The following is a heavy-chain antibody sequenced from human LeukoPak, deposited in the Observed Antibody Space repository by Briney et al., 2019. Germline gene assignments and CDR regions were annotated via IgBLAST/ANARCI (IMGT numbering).Heavy chain of an antibody. Sequence: PSETLSLTCTVSGGSISSSSYYWGWIRQPPGKGLEWIGSIYYSGSTYYNPSLKSRVTISVDTSKNQFSLKLSSVTAADTAVYYCARVGDSNFYGDPPWGYYFDYWGQGTLVTVSS. D-gene: IGHD4-17*01. CDR1: GGSISSSSYY. CDR2: IYYSGST. J-gene: IGHJ4*02. V-gene: IGHV4-39*07. CDR3: ARVGDSNFYGDPPWGYYFDY.